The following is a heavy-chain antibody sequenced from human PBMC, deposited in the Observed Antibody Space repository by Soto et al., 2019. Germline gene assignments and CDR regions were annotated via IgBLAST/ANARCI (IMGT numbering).Heavy chain of an antibody. CDR2: ISSSSSTI. J-gene: IGHJ4*02. V-gene: IGHV3-48*01. CDR3: ARGAYYYDSSGLSY. Sequence: VQLVESGGGLVQPGGSLRLSCAASGFTFSSYSMNWVRQAPGKGLEWVSYISSSSSTIYYADSVKGRFTISRDNAKNSLYLQMNSLRAEDTAVYYCARGAYYYDSSGLSYWGQGTLVTVSS. D-gene: IGHD3-22*01. CDR1: GFTFSSYS.